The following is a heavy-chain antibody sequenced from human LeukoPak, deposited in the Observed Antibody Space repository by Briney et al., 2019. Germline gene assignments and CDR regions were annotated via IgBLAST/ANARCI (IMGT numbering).Heavy chain of an antibody. CDR1: GGSISSSNW. J-gene: IGHJ4*02. CDR2: IYHSGST. D-gene: IGHD6-19*01. V-gene: IGHV4-4*02. Sequence: PSGTLSLTCAVSGGSISSSNWWSWVRQPPGKGLEWIGEIYHSGSTNYNPSLKSRVTISVDKSKNQFSLKLSSVTAADTAVYYCASLVRIEFAVAGTKYYFDYWGQGTLVTVSS. CDR3: ASLVRIEFAVAGTKYYFDY.